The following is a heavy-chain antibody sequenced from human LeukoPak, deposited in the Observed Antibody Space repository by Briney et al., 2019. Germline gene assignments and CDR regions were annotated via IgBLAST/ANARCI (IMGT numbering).Heavy chain of an antibody. CDR3: ARVIGYCSVTSCLWRYFYH. D-gene: IGHD2-2*03. J-gene: IGHJ1*01. CDR1: GGSISSYY. CDR2: IYYSGST. Sequence: SETLSLTCTVSGGSISSYYWSWIRQPPGKGLEWIGYIYYSGSTNYNPSLKSRVTISVDTSENQFSLKLSSVTAADTAVYYCARVIGYCSVTSCLWRYFYHWGQGTLVTVSS. V-gene: IGHV4-59*08.